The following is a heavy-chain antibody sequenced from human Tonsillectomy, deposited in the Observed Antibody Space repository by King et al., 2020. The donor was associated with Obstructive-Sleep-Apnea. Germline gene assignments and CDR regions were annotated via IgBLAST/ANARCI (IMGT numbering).Heavy chain of an antibody. D-gene: IGHD3-10*01. J-gene: IGHJ4*02. V-gene: IGHV3-30-3*01. Sequence: VQLVESGGGVVQPGRSLRLSCAASGFIFSSYAMHWVRQAPGKGLEWVAVISFDGINKSSTDSVKDRFIISRDNSKNTLYLQVNSLRAEDTAVYYCARAKWFGELSPLYFDSWGQGTLVTVSA. CDR1: GFIFSSYA. CDR3: ARAKWFGELSPLYFDS. CDR2: ISFDGINK.